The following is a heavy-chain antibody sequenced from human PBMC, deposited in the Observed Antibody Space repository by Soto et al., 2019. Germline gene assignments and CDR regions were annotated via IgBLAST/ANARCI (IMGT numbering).Heavy chain of an antibody. CDR3: ARESEEDAFDI. Sequence: EVQLVESGGGLVQPGGSLRLSCAASGFTFSSYEMNWVRQAPGTGLEWVSYISGSGNNLYYADSVKGRFTISRDNAKNSLYLQMNILRAEYTAVYYCARESEEDAFDIWGQGTMVTVSS. CDR2: ISGSGNNL. J-gene: IGHJ3*02. CDR1: GFTFSSYE. V-gene: IGHV3-48*03.